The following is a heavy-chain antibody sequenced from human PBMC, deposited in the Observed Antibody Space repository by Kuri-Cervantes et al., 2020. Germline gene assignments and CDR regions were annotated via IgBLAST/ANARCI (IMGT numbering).Heavy chain of an antibody. Sequence: GSLRLSCTVSGGSISSYYWSWIRQPAGKGLEWIGRIYTSGSTNYNPSLKSRVTMSVDTSKNQFSLKLSSVTAADTAVYYCAKDDVLLWFGPPLNYCGMDVWGQGTTVTVSS. V-gene: IGHV4-4*07. J-gene: IGHJ6*02. CDR1: GGSISSYY. CDR2: IYTSGST. D-gene: IGHD3-10*01. CDR3: AKDDVLLWFGPPLNYCGMDV.